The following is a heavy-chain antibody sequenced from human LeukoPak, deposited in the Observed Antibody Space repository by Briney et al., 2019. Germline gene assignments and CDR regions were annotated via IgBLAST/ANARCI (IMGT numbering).Heavy chain of an antibody. J-gene: IGHJ4*02. Sequence: PSETLSLTCGVSGGSISSSNWWSWVRQPPGKGLEWIGSIYYSGSTYYNPSLKSRVTISVDTSKNQFSLKLSSVTAADTAVYYCARGSTTRFGYWGQGTLVTVSS. CDR1: GGSISSSNW. V-gene: IGHV4-4*02. CDR2: IYYSGST. CDR3: ARGSTTRFGY. D-gene: IGHD1-26*01.